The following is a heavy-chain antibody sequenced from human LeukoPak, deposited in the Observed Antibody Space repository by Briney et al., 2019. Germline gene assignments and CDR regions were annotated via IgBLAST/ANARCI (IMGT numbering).Heavy chain of an antibody. CDR1: GYSISSGYY. V-gene: IGHV4-61*05. CDR2: IYYTGT. Sequence: SETLSLTCTVSGYSISSGYYWGWIRQPPGKGLEWIGYIYYTGTSYNPSLKSRVTISADTSKNQFSLKLSSVTAADTAVYYCARATDCSGGSCSLTYWGQGTLVTVSS. D-gene: IGHD2-15*01. J-gene: IGHJ4*02. CDR3: ARATDCSGGSCSLTY.